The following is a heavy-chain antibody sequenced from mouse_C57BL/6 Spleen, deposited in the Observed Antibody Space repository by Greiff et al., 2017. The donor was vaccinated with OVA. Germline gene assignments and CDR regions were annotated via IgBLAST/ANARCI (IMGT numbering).Heavy chain of an antibody. CDR3: TRSAYCDY. CDR1: GYTFTDYE. CDR2: IDPETGGT. Sequence: VQLQQSGAELVRPGASVTLSCKASGYTFTDYEMHWVKQTPVHGLEWIGAIDPETGGTAYNQKFKGKAILTAANSSSPAYMELRSLTSEDSAVYYCTRSAYCDYWGQGTTLTVSS. J-gene: IGHJ2*01. V-gene: IGHV1-15*01.